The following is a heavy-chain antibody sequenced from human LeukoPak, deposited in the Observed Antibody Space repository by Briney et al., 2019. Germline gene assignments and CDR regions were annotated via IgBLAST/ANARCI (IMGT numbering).Heavy chain of an antibody. CDR1: GFTFSSYG. CDR2: IRYDGSNK. CDR3: AKEMLGYCSSTSCYSFDY. V-gene: IGHV3-30*02. Sequence: GGSLRPSCAASGFTFSSYGMHWVRQAPGKGLEWVAFIRYDGSNKYYADSVKGRFTISRDNSKNTLYLQMNSLRAEDTAVYYCAKEMLGYCSSTSCYSFDYWGQGTLVTVPS. D-gene: IGHD2-2*01. J-gene: IGHJ4*02.